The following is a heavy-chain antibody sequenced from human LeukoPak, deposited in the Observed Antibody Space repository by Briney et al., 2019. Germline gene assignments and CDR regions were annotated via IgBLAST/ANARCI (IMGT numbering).Heavy chain of an antibody. CDR1: GGSISSSSYY. J-gene: IGHJ4*02. V-gene: IGHV4-39*07. CDR2: IYYSGST. CDR3: ARGERLGPDF. Sequence: SETLSLTCTVSGGSISSSSYYWGWIRQPPGKELEWIVSIYYSGSTYYNPSLKSRVTISVDTSKNQFSLKLSSVTAADTAVYYCARGERLGPDFWGQGTLVTVSS. D-gene: IGHD1-1*01.